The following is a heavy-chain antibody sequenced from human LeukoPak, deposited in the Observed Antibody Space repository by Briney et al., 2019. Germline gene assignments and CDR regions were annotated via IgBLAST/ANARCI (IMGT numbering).Heavy chain of an antibody. CDR2: INQDGTTT. CDR3: ARVQSGNGYDTLDV. CDR1: GFTISSYW. J-gene: IGHJ6*02. V-gene: IGHV3-7*01. Sequence: GGSLRLSCAASGFTISSYWMAWVRQTPGKGLEWLANINQDGTTTYYVDSVKGRFTISRDNAKNSLYLQVNSLRAEDTATYYCARVQSGNGYDTLDVWGQGTTVTVS. D-gene: IGHD3-3*01.